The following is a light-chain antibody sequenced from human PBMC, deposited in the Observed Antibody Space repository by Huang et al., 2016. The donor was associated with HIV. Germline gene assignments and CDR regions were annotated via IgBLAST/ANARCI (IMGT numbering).Light chain of an antibody. CDR2: GAS. J-gene: IGKJ4*01. CDR3: QQYNNWPPLLT. Sequence: EIVLTQSPATLSLSPGERAALPCRATQSINNNLAWYQQKPGQSPRLLLYGASTRATGIPVRFRGSGSGTEFTLTISSLQSEDFAVYYCQQYNNWPPLLTFGGGTKVEIK. CDR1: QSINNN. V-gene: IGKV3-15*01.